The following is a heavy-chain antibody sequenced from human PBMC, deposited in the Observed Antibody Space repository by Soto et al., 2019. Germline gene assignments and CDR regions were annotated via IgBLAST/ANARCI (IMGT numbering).Heavy chain of an antibody. Sequence: QVQLVQSGAEVRQPASSVKVSCKTSGGTFSSYAISWVRQAPGQGLEWMGGIVPSVDTATYAQKFQGRVTITADESTSTAYMELSRLRSDDTAVYYCVRVVASPGYPDYWGQGTLVTVSS. CDR3: VRVVASPGYPDY. J-gene: IGHJ4*02. CDR1: GGTFSSYA. CDR2: IVPSVDTA. D-gene: IGHD5-12*01. V-gene: IGHV1-69*12.